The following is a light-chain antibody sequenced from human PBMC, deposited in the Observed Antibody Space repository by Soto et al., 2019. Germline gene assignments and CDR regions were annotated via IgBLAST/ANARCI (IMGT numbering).Light chain of an antibody. CDR3: QQRSNWIT. Sequence: EVVLTQSPATRSLSPGERATLSCRASQSVSNNYLAWYQQKPGQAPRLLIYGASNRATGIPARFSGSGSGTDFTLTIGSLEPEDFAVYYCQQRSNWITFGQGTRLEIK. J-gene: IGKJ5*01. CDR2: GAS. CDR1: QSVSNNY. V-gene: IGKV3-11*01.